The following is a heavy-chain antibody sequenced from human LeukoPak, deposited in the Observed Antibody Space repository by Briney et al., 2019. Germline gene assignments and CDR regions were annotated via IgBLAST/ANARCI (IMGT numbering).Heavy chain of an antibody. J-gene: IGHJ4*02. V-gene: IGHV1-69*10. D-gene: IGHD3-22*01. CDR1: GDTFGSYA. CDR2: TIPILGIA. Sequence: SVKVSCKAPGDTFGSYAISWVRQAHGQGLEWMGWTIPILGIAKYAQKFQGRLTLTADTSTSTAYMELTNLRSDDTAVYYCASQFLLPFDYWGRGTLVTVSS. CDR3: ASQFLLPFDY.